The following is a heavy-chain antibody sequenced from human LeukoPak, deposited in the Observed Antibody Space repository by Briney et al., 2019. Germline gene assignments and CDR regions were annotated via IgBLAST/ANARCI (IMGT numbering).Heavy chain of an antibody. D-gene: IGHD2-8*01. J-gene: IGHJ4*02. Sequence: ASETLSLTCAVYGGSFSSYYWSWVRQAPGKGLEWVSAISGSGGSTYYADSVKGRFTISRDNSKNTLYLQMNSLRAEDTAVCYCAKDLIGGGHWGQGTLVTVSS. CDR1: GGSFSSYY. CDR3: AKDLIGGGH. CDR2: ISGSGGST. V-gene: IGHV3-23*01.